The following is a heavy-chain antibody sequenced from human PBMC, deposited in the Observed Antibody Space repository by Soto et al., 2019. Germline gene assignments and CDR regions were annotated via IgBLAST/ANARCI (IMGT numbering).Heavy chain of an antibody. Sequence: ASVKVSCKASGYTFTSYDINWVRQATGQGLEWMGWMNPNSGNTGYAQKFQGRVTMTRNTSISTAYMELSSLRSEDTAVYYCARGLRRGSLTGYSRHFNYWGQGPLCTVSS. CDR1: GYTFTSYD. D-gene: IGHD3-9*01. J-gene: IGHJ4*02. V-gene: IGHV1-8*01. CDR2: MNPNSGNT. CDR3: ARGLRRGSLTGYSRHFNY.